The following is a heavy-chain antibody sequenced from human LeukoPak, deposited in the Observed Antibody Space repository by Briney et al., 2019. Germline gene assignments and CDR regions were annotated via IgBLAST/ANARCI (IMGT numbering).Heavy chain of an antibody. D-gene: IGHD6-6*01. J-gene: IGHJ4*02. CDR1: GYTFTGYY. CDR3: ARAHEYSSSSGMDFDY. V-gene: IGHV1-2*02. Sequence: ASVKVSCKASGYTFTGYYMHWVRQAPGQGLEWMGWINPNSGGTNYAQKFQSRVTMTRDTSISTAYMELSRLRSDDTAVYYCARAHEYSSSSGMDFDYWGQGTLVSVSS. CDR2: INPNSGGT.